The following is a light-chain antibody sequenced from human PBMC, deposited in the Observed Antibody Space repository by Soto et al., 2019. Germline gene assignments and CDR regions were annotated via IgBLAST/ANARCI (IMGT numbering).Light chain of an antibody. CDR3: QQYNSYPRT. J-gene: IGKJ1*01. Sequence: DIQMTQSPSSLSASVGDRVTITCRASQSISSYLNWYHKKPGKDPKLLIYAASSLQSGVPSRFSGSGSGTEFTLTISRLQTDDFATYYCQQYNSYPRTFGQGTKVDTK. CDR2: AAS. V-gene: IGKV1-39*01. CDR1: QSISSY.